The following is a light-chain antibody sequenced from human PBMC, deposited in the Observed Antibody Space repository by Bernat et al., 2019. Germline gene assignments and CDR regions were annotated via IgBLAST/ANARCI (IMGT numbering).Light chain of an antibody. CDR1: SSDVGSYNL. CDR2: EGS. Sequence: QSALTQPASVSGSPGQSITIPCTGTSSDVGSYNLVSWYQQHSGKAPKLMIYEGSKRPTGVPNRFSGSKSGNTASLTISGCQAEDEADYYCCSYAGSSTWVFGGGTKLTVL. CDR3: CSYAGSSTWV. J-gene: IGLJ3*02. V-gene: IGLV2-23*01.